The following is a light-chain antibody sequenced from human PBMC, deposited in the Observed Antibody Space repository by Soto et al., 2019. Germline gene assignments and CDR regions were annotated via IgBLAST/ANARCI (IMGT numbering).Light chain of an antibody. J-gene: IGKJ3*01. Sequence: EIMLTQSPGTLSLSPGERATLSCRASQSVSSSYLAWYQQKPGQAPRLLIYDASSRATGIPHRFSGGGSGADFTRTIIRLEPEDFAVYYCQQYGSSPLTFGRGTKVDIK. CDR3: QQYGSSPLT. CDR2: DAS. CDR1: QSVSSSY. V-gene: IGKV3-20*01.